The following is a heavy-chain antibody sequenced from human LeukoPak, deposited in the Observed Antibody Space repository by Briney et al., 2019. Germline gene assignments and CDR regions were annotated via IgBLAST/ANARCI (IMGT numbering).Heavy chain of an antibody. J-gene: IGHJ6*03. D-gene: IGHD3-10*01. V-gene: IGHV4-4*07. Sequence: PSETLSLTCTVSGGSISSYYWSWIRQPAGKGLEWIGRIYTSGSTNYSPSLKSRVTMSVDTSKNQFSLKLSSVTAADTAVYYCARENSRGSGSYSNYYYYYMDVWGKGTTVTISS. CDR2: IYTSGST. CDR1: GGSISSYY. CDR3: ARENSRGSGSYSNYYYYYMDV.